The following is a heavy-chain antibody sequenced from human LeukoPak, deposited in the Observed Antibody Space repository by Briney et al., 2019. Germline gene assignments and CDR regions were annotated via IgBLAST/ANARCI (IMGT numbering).Heavy chain of an antibody. J-gene: IGHJ4*02. V-gene: IGHV1-18*01. CDR2: ISAYNGNT. Sequence: GASVKVSCKASGYTFTSYGFIWVRQAPGQGLEWMGWISAYNGNTNYAQELQGRVTMTTDKSTSTASMELRSLRSDDTAVYYCARDPETVGTTRWFDYWGQGTLVTVSS. CDR3: ARDPETVGTTRWFDY. D-gene: IGHD1-1*01. CDR1: GYTFTSYG.